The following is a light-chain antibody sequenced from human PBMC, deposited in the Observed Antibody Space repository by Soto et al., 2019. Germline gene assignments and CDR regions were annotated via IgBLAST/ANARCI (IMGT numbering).Light chain of an antibody. CDR2: RAS. J-gene: IGKJ1*01. CDR1: QSISTW. CDR3: QHYNTFSWA. V-gene: IGKV1-5*03. Sequence: DIQLTQSPSTLSASVGDRVTITCRASQSISTWLAWFQQKPGSAPKLLMYRASTLQSGVPSRFSGSASGTEFTLSIRSLQSDDFATYYCQHYNTFSWAFGQGTRVEVK.